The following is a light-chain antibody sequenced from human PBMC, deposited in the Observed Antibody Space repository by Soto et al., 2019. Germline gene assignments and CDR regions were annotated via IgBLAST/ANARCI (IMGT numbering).Light chain of an antibody. V-gene: IGLV2-23*01. J-gene: IGLJ2*01. CDR2: EGS. Sequence: QSALTQPASVSGSPGQSITISCTGTSSDLGSYDLVSWYQQHPGKAPKLIIYEGSKRPSGVSDRFSGSKSAYTASLTISGLQADDEADYYCSSYAGSSTWVFGGGTKLTVL. CDR1: SSDLGSYDL. CDR3: SSYAGSSTWV.